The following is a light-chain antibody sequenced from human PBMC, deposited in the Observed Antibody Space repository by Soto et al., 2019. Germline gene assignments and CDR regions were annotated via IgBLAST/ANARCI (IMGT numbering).Light chain of an antibody. V-gene: IGKV1-39*01. CDR3: QQTYSALWT. Sequence: DIQMTQSPSSLSASVGDRVTISCRASQTITTYLNWYQQKPGKAPTLLIYAASSLHSGVPSRFSDSGSGTDFTLTISSLQPEDFAAYYCQQTYSALWTFGQGTKLEIK. CDR2: AAS. CDR1: QTITTY. J-gene: IGKJ1*01.